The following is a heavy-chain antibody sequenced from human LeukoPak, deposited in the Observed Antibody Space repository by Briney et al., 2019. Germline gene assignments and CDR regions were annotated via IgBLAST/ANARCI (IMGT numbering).Heavy chain of an antibody. J-gene: IGHJ4*02. V-gene: IGHV5-51*01. D-gene: IGHD3-10*01. CDR2: IYPSNSDT. Sequence: GESLKISCKGSGYSFSGLWIAWVRQMPGKGLEWMGNIYPSNSDTRYSPSFQGQVTISADKSISTAYLQWNSLKASDTAIYYCARTRWFGESTYFDYWGQGTQVTVSS. CDR3: ARTRWFGESTYFDY. CDR1: GYSFSGLW.